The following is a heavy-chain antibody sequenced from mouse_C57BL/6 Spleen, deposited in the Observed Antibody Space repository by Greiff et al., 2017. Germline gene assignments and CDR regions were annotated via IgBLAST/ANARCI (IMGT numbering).Heavy chain of an antibody. D-gene: IGHD1-1*01. CDR1: GYAFTNYL. CDR3: ARGIITTVVAPSFDY. Sequence: QVQLQQSGAELVRPGTSVKVSCKASGYAFTNYLIEWVKQRPGQGLEWIGVINPGSGGTNYNEKFQGKATLTADKSSSTAYMQRSSLTSEDSAVYFCARGIITTVVAPSFDYWGQGTTLTVSS. CDR2: INPGSGGT. V-gene: IGHV1-54*01. J-gene: IGHJ2*01.